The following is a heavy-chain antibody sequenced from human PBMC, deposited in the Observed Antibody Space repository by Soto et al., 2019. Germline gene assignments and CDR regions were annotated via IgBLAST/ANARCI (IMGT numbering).Heavy chain of an antibody. CDR1: GFTVSSNY. D-gene: IGHD5-12*01. V-gene: IGHV3-53*01. CDR2: IYSGGST. J-gene: IGHJ4*02. Sequence: PGGSLRLSCAASGFTVSSNYMSWVRQAPGKGLEWVSVIYSGGSTYYADSVKGRFTISRDNSKNTLYLQMNSLRAEDTAVYYCAREGNDGYNYFDYWGQGTLVTVSS. CDR3: AREGNDGYNYFDY.